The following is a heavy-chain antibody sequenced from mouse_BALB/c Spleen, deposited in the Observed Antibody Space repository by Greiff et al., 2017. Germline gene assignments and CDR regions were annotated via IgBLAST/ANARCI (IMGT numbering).Heavy chain of an antibody. CDR3: AEYDTWFAY. V-gene: IGHV1-9*01. J-gene: IGHJ3*01. CDR2: ILPGSGST. D-gene: IGHD2-4*01. Sequence: QVQLKESGAELMKPGASVKISCKATGYTFSSYWIEWVKQRPGHGLEWIGEILPGSGSTNYNEKFKGKATFTADTSSNTAYMQLSSLTSEDSAVYYCAEYDTWFAYWGQGTLVTVSA. CDR1: GYTFSSYW.